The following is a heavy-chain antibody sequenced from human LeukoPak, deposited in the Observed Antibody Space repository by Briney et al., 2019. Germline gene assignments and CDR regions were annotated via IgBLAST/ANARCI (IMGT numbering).Heavy chain of an antibody. Sequence: SETLSLTCTVSGDSMSYYYWSWIRQTPGKGLECLGYMYYTGRTKYNPSLKSRVTFSLDMSKNQFSLKLDSVTAADTAMYYCTRITIHGNSDYWGQGTLVTVSS. CDR2: MYYTGRT. D-gene: IGHD5-24*01. CDR1: GDSMSYYY. CDR3: TRITIHGNSDY. V-gene: IGHV4-59*01. J-gene: IGHJ4*02.